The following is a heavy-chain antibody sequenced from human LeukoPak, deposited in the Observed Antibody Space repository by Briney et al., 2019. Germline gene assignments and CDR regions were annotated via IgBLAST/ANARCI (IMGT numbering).Heavy chain of an antibody. Sequence: ASVKVSCKASGGTFSSYAISWVRQAPRQGLEWMGRIIPILGIANYAQKFQGRVTITADKSTSTAYMELSSLRSEDTAVYYCARGLPHARIAAAWWFDPWGQGTLVTVSS. CDR1: GGTFSSYA. J-gene: IGHJ5*02. V-gene: IGHV1-69*04. CDR2: IIPILGIA. CDR3: ARGLPHARIAAAWWFDP. D-gene: IGHD6-13*01.